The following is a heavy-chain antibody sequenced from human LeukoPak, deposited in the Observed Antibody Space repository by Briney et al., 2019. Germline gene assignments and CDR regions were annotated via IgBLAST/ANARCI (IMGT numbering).Heavy chain of an antibody. CDR2: IIPIFGTA. J-gene: IGHJ6*03. V-gene: IGHV1-69*05. CDR1: GGTFSSYA. Sequence: SVKVSCKASGGTFSSYAISWVRQAPGQGLEWMGGIIPIFGTANYAQKFQGRVTITTDESTSTAYMELSSLRSEDTAVYYCARSAERAMIGWLQWRGAYYYYYMDVWGKGTTVTVSS. CDR3: ARSAERAMIGWLQWRGAYYYYYMDV. D-gene: IGHD5-24*01.